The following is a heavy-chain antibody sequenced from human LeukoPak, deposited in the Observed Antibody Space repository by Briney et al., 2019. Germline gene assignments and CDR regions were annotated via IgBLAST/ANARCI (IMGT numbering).Heavy chain of an antibody. CDR3: ARQSLYSSSWHANNWFDP. V-gene: IGHV4-39*01. Sequence: PSETLSLTCTVSGGSISSSSYYWGWIRQPPGKGLEWIVNIYYSGSSYYNPSLKRPATISVDTSKNQFSLKLTSVTAADTAVYYCARQSLYSSSWHANNWFDPWGQGTLVTVSS. CDR2: IYYSGSS. D-gene: IGHD6-13*01. CDR1: GGSISSSSYY. J-gene: IGHJ5*02.